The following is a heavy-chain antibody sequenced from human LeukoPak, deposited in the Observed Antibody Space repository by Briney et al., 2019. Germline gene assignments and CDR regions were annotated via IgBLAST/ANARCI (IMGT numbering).Heavy chain of an antibody. CDR3: ARSQGYYYYMDV. V-gene: IGHV4-38-2*02. CDR2: IYHSGST. CDR1: GYSISSGYY. Sequence: PSETLSLTCTVSGYSISSGYYWGWLRQPPGKGLKWIGSIYHSGSTYYNPSLKSRVAISVDTSKNQFSLKLSSVTAADTAVYYCARSQGYYYYMDVWGKGTTVTVSS. J-gene: IGHJ6*03.